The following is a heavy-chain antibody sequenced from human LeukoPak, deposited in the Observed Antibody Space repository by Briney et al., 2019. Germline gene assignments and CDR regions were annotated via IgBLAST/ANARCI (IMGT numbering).Heavy chain of an antibody. Sequence: GASVKVSCKASGYTFTSYYMHWVRQAPGQGLEWMGWISAYNGNTNYAQKLQGRVTMTTDTSTSTAYMELRSLRSDDTAVYYCARDHFLVGATSPLDYWGQGTLVTVSS. CDR1: GYTFTSYY. V-gene: IGHV1-18*04. D-gene: IGHD1-26*01. J-gene: IGHJ4*02. CDR3: ARDHFLVGATSPLDY. CDR2: ISAYNGNT.